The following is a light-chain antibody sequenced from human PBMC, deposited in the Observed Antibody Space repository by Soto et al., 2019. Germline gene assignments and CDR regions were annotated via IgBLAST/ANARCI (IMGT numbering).Light chain of an antibody. CDR2: DVT. J-gene: IGLJ3*02. Sequence: QSALTQPASVSGSPGQSITISCTGTSSDVGGYNYVSLYQHHPVKAPKLMIYDVTNRPSGVSNRFSGSKSGNTASLTISGLQAEDEADYDCTSYTASSPYLVFGGGTKRTVL. CDR1: SSDVGGYNY. CDR3: TSYTASSPYLV. V-gene: IGLV2-14*03.